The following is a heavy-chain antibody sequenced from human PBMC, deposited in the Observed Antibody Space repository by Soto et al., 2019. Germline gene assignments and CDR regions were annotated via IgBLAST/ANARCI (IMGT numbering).Heavy chain of an antibody. J-gene: IGHJ6*02. CDR3: ARGHGVIIRAMDV. Sequence: GASVKVSSKTSGYRFETYATNWVRQAPGQGLEWMGWTSSYNTDTFYADKFQDRVTMTTDTSTGTAYMELRSLSSDDTAVYYCARGHGVIIRAMDVWGQGTAVTVSS. V-gene: IGHV1-18*01. CDR1: GYRFETYA. D-gene: IGHD3-3*01. CDR2: TSSYNTDT.